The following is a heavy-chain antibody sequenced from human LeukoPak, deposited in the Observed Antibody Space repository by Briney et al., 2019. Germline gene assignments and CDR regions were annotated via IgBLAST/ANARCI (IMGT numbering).Heavy chain of an antibody. CDR1: GYSISSGYY. CDR2: IYHSGST. CDR3: ARHTGIVVVPAAMGSNFDY. J-gene: IGHJ4*02. Sequence: SETLSLTCTVSGYSISSGYYWGWIRQPPGKGLEWIGSIYHSGSTYYNPSLKSRVTISVDTSKNQFSLKLSSVTAADTAVYYCARHTGIVVVPAAMGSNFDYWGQGTLVTVSS. V-gene: IGHV4-38-2*02. D-gene: IGHD2-2*01.